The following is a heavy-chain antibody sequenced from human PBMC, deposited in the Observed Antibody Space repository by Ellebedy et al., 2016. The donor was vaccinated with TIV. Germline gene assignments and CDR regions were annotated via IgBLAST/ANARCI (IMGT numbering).Heavy chain of an antibody. V-gene: IGHV1-46*01. CDR1: GYTFTSYH. Sequence: ASVKVSCKVSGYTFTSYHMHWVRQAPGQGLEWMGIINPSGGSTTYAQKFQGRVTMTRDTSTSTVNMEVSSLRSADTAVYYCARDLYMDVWGKGTTVTVSS. CDR3: ARDLYMDV. CDR2: INPSGGST. J-gene: IGHJ6*03.